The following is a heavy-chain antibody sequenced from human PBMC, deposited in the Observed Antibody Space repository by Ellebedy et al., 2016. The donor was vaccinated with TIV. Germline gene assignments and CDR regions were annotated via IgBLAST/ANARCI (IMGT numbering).Heavy chain of an antibody. D-gene: IGHD3-10*01. J-gene: IGHJ6*02. CDR2: ISAYNGNT. CDR1: GYTFTSYD. CDR3: ASFPGSGSYRPDYYYYYGMDV. Sequence: ASVKVSCXASGYTFTSYDINWVRQATGQGLEWMGWISAYNGNTNYAQKLQGRVTMTTDTSTSTAYMELSSLRSEDTAVYYCASFPGSGSYRPDYYYYYGMDVWGQGTTVTVSS. V-gene: IGHV1-18*01.